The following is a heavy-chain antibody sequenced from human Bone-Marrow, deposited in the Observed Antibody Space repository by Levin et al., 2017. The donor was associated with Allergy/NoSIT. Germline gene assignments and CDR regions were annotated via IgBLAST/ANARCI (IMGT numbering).Heavy chain of an antibody. CDR2: IHYSGST. V-gene: IGHV4-59*01. CDR1: GGSIGTYY. J-gene: IGHJ4*02. D-gene: IGHD3-3*01. Sequence: TASETLSLTCSVSGGSIGTYYWNWIRQSSGKGLEWIGSIHYSGSTRSNPSLEGRVTISVDTSKNQFSLKLTSVTAADTAVYYCARWDYDFWSGYYTNWGQGILVTVSS. CDR3: ARWDYDFWSGYYTN.